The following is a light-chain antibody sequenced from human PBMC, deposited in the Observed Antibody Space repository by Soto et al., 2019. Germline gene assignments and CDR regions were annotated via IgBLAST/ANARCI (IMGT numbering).Light chain of an antibody. CDR3: QQYSFLPRT. Sequence: IVLTQSPGTLSLSPWARSTLSCRSSQSVSSSYLAWYQQKPGQAPRLLIYGASSRATGIPDRFGGSGSGTDFTLTISRLEPEDFAVYYCQQYSFLPRTFGQGTKVDIK. J-gene: IGKJ1*01. CDR2: GAS. V-gene: IGKV3-20*01. CDR1: QSVSSSY.